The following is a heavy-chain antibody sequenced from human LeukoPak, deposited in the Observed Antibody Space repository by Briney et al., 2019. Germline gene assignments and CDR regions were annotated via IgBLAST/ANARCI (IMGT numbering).Heavy chain of an antibody. D-gene: IGHD2-15*01. CDR3: AKQRSEVVVAATNY. CDR1: GFTFSSYA. J-gene: IGHJ4*02. V-gene: IGHV3-23*01. Sequence: RGSLRLSCAAPGFTFSSYATTWVRHTPRKRLWWVSFITGVGDTTYYADSVRGRFTISRDNSKNTLSLQTNSLRAEDTAVYYCAKQRSEVVVAATNYWGQGTLVTVSS. CDR2: ITGVGDTT.